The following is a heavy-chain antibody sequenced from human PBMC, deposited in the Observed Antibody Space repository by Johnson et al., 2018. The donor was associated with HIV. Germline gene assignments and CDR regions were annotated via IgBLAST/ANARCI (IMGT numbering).Heavy chain of an antibody. V-gene: IGHV3-48*03. J-gene: IGHJ3*02. CDR3: AREVNALDI. CDR1: GFTFSTYA. D-gene: IGHD3-22*01. CDR2: ISSSGSTI. Sequence: VQLVESGGGVVQPGRSLRLSCAASGFTFSTYALHWVRQAPGKGLEWVSYISSSGSTIYYADSVKGRFTISRDNAKTTLYLQMNSLRAEDTAVYYCAREVNALDIWGQGTVVTVSS.